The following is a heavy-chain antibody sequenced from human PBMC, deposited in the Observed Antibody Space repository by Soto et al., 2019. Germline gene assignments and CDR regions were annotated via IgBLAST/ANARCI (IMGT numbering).Heavy chain of an antibody. Sequence: SETLSLTCTVSGVSISDTSYYWGWIRQPPGKGLEWIGTIYYSGSTYYSPTLKSRVTMSVYTSKNQFSLKLISVTAADTAVYYCARLYPQLDFDYWGQGTLVTVSS. CDR3: ARLYPQLDFDY. J-gene: IGHJ4*02. D-gene: IGHD6-13*01. CDR2: IYYSGST. CDR1: GVSISDTSYY. V-gene: IGHV4-39*01.